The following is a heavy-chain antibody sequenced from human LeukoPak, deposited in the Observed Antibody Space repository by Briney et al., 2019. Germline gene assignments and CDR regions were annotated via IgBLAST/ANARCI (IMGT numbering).Heavy chain of an antibody. J-gene: IGHJ5*02. CDR2: IYYSGST. Sequence: SETLSLTCTVSGGSISSSSYYWGWIRQPPGKGLEWIGSIYYSGSTYYNPSLKSRVTISVDTSKNQFSLKLSSVTAADTAVYYCARDSGGGIAAAGRDDPWGQGTLVTVSS. D-gene: IGHD6-13*01. V-gene: IGHV4-39*07. CDR1: GGSISSSSYY. CDR3: ARDSGGGIAAAGRDDP.